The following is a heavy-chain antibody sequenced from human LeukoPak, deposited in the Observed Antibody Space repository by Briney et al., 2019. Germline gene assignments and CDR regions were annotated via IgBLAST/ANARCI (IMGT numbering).Heavy chain of an antibody. D-gene: IGHD1-26*01. CDR3: AKDRSVGDYFDY. V-gene: IGHV3-23*01. CDR1: GFTVSSNY. J-gene: IGHJ4*02. Sequence: GGSLRLSCAASGFTVSSNYMSWVRQAPGKGLGWVSAISGSGGSTYYADSVKGRFTISRDNSKNTLYLQMNSLRAEDTAVYYCAKDRSVGDYFDYWGQGTLVTVSS. CDR2: ISGSGGST.